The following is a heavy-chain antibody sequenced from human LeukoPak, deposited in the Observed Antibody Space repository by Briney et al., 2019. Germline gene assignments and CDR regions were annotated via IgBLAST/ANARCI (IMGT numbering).Heavy chain of an antibody. CDR2: ISYSGST. V-gene: IGHV4-31*11. CDR3: ARMMYCSSTSCYVQSSFDY. CDR1: GGSISSGGNH. Sequence: SETLSLTCAVPGGSISSGGNHWSWIRQHPGKGLEWIGYISYSGSTYYNPSLKSRVSISVDTSQNQFSLKMSSVTAADTAVYYCARMMYCSSTSCYVQSSFDYWGQGALVTVSS. J-gene: IGHJ4*02. D-gene: IGHD2-2*01.